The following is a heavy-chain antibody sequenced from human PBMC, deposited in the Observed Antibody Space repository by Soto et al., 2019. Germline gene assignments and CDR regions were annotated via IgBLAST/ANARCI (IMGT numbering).Heavy chain of an antibody. CDR2: IGYDGNNT. CDR3: ARGGVTGIVGIFGSPLDI. CDR1: GFSFTTYG. V-gene: IGHV3-33*01. J-gene: IGHJ3*02. Sequence: QVQLVESGGGWVQPGRSLRLSCEATGFSFTTYGMHWVRQAPGKGLEWVAVIGYDGNNTYYADSVEGRFTISRDNSKNTVYLQMKNLRGDDTAVYYCARGGVTGIVGIFGSPLDIWGQGTVVTVSS. D-gene: IGHD1-1*01.